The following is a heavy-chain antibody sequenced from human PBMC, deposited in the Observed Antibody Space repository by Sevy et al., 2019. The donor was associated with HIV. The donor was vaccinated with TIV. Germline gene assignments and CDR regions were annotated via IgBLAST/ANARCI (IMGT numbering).Heavy chain of an antibody. CDR3: ASTRDCYDSSGYYFDN. CDR1: GYTLTELY. Sequence: ASVKVSCKVSGYTLTELYIHWVRHAPGEGLEWLVAFDPEDGKTNYAQNFQGRVTMTEDTSTDTTYMELSSLRTEDTAVYYCASTRDCYDSSGYYFDNWGQGTLVTVSS. CDR2: FDPEDGKT. V-gene: IGHV1-24*01. D-gene: IGHD3-22*01. J-gene: IGHJ4*02.